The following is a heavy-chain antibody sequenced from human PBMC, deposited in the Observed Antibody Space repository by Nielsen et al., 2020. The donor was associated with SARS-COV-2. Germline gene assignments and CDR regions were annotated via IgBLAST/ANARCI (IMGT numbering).Heavy chain of an antibody. D-gene: IGHD3-16*01. CDR1: GFTFSNYW. CDR2: IKQDGSQK. J-gene: IGHJ6*02. CDR3: ARFSRSQEVV. Sequence: GESLKISCAASGFTFSNYWMSWVRQAPGKGLEWVANIKQDGSQKVYVDSMEGRFTISRDNAKNSLYLQMNNLRAEDTAVYYCARFSRSQEVVWGQGTTVTVS. V-gene: IGHV3-7*05.